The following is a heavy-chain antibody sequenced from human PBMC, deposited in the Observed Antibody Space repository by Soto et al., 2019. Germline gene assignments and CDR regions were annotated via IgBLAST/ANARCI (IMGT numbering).Heavy chain of an antibody. Sequence: GSLRLSCSTSGFTFGDYGMTWFRQAPGKGLEWVGLIRSKSYGKTTEYAASATDRFTISRDDSKRIAYLQMNSLKADDTAVYYCTRDRWGYGDRKLQFDLWGRGTLV. CDR1: GFTFGDYG. J-gene: IGHJ2*01. V-gene: IGHV3-49*03. D-gene: IGHD4-17*01. CDR3: TRDRWGYGDRKLQFDL. CDR2: IRSKSYGKTT.